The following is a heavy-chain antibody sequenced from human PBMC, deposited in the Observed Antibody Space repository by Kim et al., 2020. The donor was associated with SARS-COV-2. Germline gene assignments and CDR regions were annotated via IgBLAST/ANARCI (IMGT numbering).Heavy chain of an antibody. V-gene: IGHV3-33*01. Sequence: GGSLRLSCTASGFTFSSFGMHWVRQAPGKGLEWVAVIWHDGSNKVYADSVKGRFTISRDDSKNTVFLQMNGLRVEDTAVYYCARDKTSDAFDIWGQGTMGTVSS. CDR2: IWHDGSNK. CDR3: ARDKTSDAFDI. CDR1: GFTFSSFG. J-gene: IGHJ3*02.